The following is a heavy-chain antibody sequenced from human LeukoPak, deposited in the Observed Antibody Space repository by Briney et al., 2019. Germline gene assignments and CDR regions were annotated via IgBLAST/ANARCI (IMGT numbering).Heavy chain of an antibody. CDR3: ARGGRPGDY. Sequence: GGSLRLSCAASGFTFSISAMNWVRQAPGKGLEWVSYISGSSSAICYADSVGGRFTISRDNAKNSLYLQMNSLRDEDTAVYYCARGGRPGDYWGQGTLVTVSS. D-gene: IGHD1-26*01. CDR2: ISGSSSAI. CDR1: GFTFSISA. J-gene: IGHJ4*02. V-gene: IGHV3-48*02.